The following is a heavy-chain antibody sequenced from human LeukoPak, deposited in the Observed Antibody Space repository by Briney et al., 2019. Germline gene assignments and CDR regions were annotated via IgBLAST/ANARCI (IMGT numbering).Heavy chain of an antibody. CDR2: ISYDGSNK. J-gene: IGHJ4*02. CDR1: GFTFSSYA. D-gene: IGHD6-19*01. Sequence: GRSLRLSCAASGFTFSSYAMHWVRQAPGKGLEWVAVISYDGSNKYYADSVKGRFTISRDNSKNTLYLQMNSLRAEDTAVYYCAKDVRGQWLFDYWAREPWSPSPQ. V-gene: IGHV3-30-3*01. CDR3: AKDVRGQWLFDY.